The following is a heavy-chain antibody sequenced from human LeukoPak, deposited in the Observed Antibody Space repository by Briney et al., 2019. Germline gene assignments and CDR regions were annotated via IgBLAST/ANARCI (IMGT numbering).Heavy chain of an antibody. Sequence: PSETLSLTCAVYGGSFSGYYWSWIRQPPGKGLEWIGEINHSGSTNYNPSLKSRVTISVDTSKNQFSLKLSSVTAADTAVYYCASREDYGSGSYYNWGQGTLVTVSS. V-gene: IGHV4-34*01. J-gene: IGHJ4*02. D-gene: IGHD3-10*01. CDR2: INHSGST. CDR1: GGSFSGYY. CDR3: ASREDYGSGSYYN.